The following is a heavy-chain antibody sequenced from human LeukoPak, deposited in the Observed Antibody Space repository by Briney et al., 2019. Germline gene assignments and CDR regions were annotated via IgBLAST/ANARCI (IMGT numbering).Heavy chain of an antibody. CDR3: ARESSGNYYNPLGYMDV. D-gene: IGHD3-10*01. CDR1: GGSISIYY. V-gene: IGHV4-4*07. CDR2: IFTSGIT. Sequence: SETLSLTCTVSGGSISIYYWNWIRQPAGKGLEWIGRIFTSGITNYHPSLKSRVTMSVDTSKNQFSLNLSSVTAADTAVYYCARESSGNYYNPLGYMDVWGKGTTVTVSS. J-gene: IGHJ6*03.